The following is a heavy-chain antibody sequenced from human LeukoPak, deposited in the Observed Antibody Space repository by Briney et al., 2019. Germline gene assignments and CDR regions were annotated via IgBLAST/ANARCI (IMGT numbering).Heavy chain of an antibody. CDR2: ISVYNGNT. Sequence: ASVKVSCKASGYTFTSYGISWVRQAPGQGLEWMGWISVYNGNTNYAQKLQGRVTMTTDTSTSTAYMELRSLRSDDTAVYYRAMTSTIFGGHYYYGMDVWGQGTTVTVSS. J-gene: IGHJ6*02. CDR3: AMTSTIFGGHYYYGMDV. V-gene: IGHV1-18*01. CDR1: GYTFTSYG. D-gene: IGHD3-3*01.